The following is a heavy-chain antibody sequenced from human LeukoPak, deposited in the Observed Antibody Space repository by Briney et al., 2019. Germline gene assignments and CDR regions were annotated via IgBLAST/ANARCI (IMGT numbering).Heavy chain of an antibody. D-gene: IGHD7-27*01. CDR1: GDSVSSNSAA. Sequence: SQTLSLTCAISGDSVSSNSAAWNWIRQSPSRGLEWLGRTYYRSRWYNDYAVSVKSRITTNPDTSKNQFSLQLHSVSPEDTAVYYCARDPVTGDRFDYWGQGTLVTVSS. CDR3: ARDPVTGDRFDY. CDR2: TYYRSRWYN. V-gene: IGHV6-1*01. J-gene: IGHJ4*02.